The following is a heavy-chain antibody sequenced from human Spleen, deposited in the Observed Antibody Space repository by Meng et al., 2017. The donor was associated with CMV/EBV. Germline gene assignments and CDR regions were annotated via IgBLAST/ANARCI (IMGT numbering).Heavy chain of an antibody. V-gene: IGHV1-69*05. J-gene: IGHJ4*02. Sequence: GTFSSYAISWVRQAPGQGLEWMGGIIPIFGTANYAQKFQGRVTITTDESTSTAYMELSSLRSEDTAVYYCARSSMVRGVIISAPFDYWGQGTLVTVSS. CDR1: GTFSSYA. D-gene: IGHD3-10*01. CDR2: IIPIFGTA. CDR3: ARSSMVRGVIISAPFDY.